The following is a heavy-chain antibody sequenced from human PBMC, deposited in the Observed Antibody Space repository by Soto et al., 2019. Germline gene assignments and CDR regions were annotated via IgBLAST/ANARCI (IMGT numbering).Heavy chain of an antibody. V-gene: IGHV5-51*01. J-gene: IGHJ5*02. CDR3: ARSSWYAGTFSWFDP. CDR2: IYPGDSDT. D-gene: IGHD6-13*01. CDR1: GNSFTSYW. Sequence: PXESLKVSWKCSGNSFTSYWIGLVLQMPGKGLEWMGIIYPGDSDTRYSPSFQGQVTISADKSISTAYLQWSSLKASDTAMYYCARSSWYAGTFSWFDPWGQGTLVTVSS.